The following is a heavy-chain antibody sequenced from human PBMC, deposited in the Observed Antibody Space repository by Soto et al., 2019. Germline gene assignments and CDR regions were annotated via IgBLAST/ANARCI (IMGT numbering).Heavy chain of an antibody. CDR1: GYKFISHG. CDR2: ISAYNGNT. Sequence: GASVKVSCKSSGYKFISHGITWVRQAPGQGLEWMGRISAYNGNTNYAQKLQGRVTMTTDTSTNTAYMELRSLRSDDTAVYYCARGAFCGGAPGCRDMDVWGQGTTVTVSS. D-gene: IGHD2-21*01. CDR3: ARGAFCGGAPGCRDMDV. V-gene: IGHV1-18*01. J-gene: IGHJ6*02.